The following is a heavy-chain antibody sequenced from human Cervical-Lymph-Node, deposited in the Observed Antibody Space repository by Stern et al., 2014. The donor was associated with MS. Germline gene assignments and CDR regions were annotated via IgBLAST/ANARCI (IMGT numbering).Heavy chain of an antibody. Sequence: EVQLVESGGGLVKPGWSLRVSCAASGFNFSDYSMNWVRQAPAQGLECVSSMSSSSNYIYYADSVKGRFTSSRDNSKSSLYLQMDSLRGEDTAMYYCARARTGTIRYGMDVWGQGTTVTVSS. CDR2: MSSSSNYI. CDR3: ARARTGTIRYGMDV. CDR1: GFNFSDYS. J-gene: IGHJ6*02. V-gene: IGHV3-21*01. D-gene: IGHD1-7*01.